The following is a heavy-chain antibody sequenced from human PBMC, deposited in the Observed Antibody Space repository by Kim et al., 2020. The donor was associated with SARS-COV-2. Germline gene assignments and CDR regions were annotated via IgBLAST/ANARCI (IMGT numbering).Heavy chain of an antibody. CDR2: TSYDGYKK. V-gene: IGHV3-30*18. CDR3: AKRNTIFGVVDYYAMDV. D-gene: IGHD3-3*01. Sequence: GGSLRLSCAVAGFTFNNYGMHWVRQAPGKGLEWVAATSYDGYKKYYGDSEKGRFTISRDNSKNMLYLQMDRLRPEDTATYYCAKRNTIFGVVDYYAMDVWGQGTTVIVSS. J-gene: IGHJ6*02. CDR1: GFTFNNYG.